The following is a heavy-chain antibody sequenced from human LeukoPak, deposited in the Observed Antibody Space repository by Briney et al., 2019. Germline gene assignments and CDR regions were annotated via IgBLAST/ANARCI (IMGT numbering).Heavy chain of an antibody. CDR2: INHSGST. CDR1: GGSFSGYY. CDR3: ASITGTTSSWFDP. J-gene: IGHJ5*02. V-gene: IGHV4-34*01. D-gene: IGHD1-7*01. Sequence: SETLSLTCAVYGGSFSGYYWSWIRQPPGKGLEWIGEINHSGSTNFNPSLKSRVTISVDTSKNQFSLKLSSVTAADTAVYYCASITGTTSSWFDPWGQGTLVTVSS.